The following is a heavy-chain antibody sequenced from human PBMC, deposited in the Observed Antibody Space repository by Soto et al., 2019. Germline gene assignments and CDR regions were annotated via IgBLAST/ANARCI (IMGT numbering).Heavy chain of an antibody. V-gene: IGHV4-31*03. CDR1: GGSISSGGYY. CDR3: ARSLIAVAGSFDY. J-gene: IGHJ4*02. D-gene: IGHD6-19*01. Sequence: SETLSLTCTVSGGSISSGGYYWSWIRQHPGKGLEWIGYIYYSGSTYYNPSLKSRVTISVDTSKNQFSLKLSSVTAADAAVYYCARSLIAVAGSFDYWGQGTLVTVSS. CDR2: IYYSGST.